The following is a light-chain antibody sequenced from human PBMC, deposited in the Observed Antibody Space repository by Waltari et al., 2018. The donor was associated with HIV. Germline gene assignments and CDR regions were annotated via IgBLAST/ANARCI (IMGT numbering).Light chain of an antibody. V-gene: IGLV2-11*01. Sequence: QSALTQPRSVSGSPGQSVPLSCTGTSSDVGGYNSVSWYQQHPGKAPKVMIYDVSKRPSGVPDRFSGSKSGNTASLTSSGLQAEDEADYYCCSYAGSYTWVFGGGTKMTVL. CDR2: DVS. CDR3: CSYAGSYTWV. CDR1: SSDVGGYNS. J-gene: IGLJ3*02.